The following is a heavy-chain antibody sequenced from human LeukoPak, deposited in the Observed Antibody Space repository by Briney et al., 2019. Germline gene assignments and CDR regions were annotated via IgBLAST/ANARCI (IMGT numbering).Heavy chain of an antibody. CDR2: IYSGGST. Sequence: GGSLRLSCAGSGFTVSSNYMSWVRQAPGKGLEWVSVIYSGGSTYYADSVKGRFTISRDSSKNTLYPQMNSLRAEDTAVYYCARGRGSGWPFDYWGQGTLVTVSS. CDR3: ARGRGSGWPFDY. CDR1: GFTVSSNY. J-gene: IGHJ4*02. D-gene: IGHD6-19*01. V-gene: IGHV3-66*01.